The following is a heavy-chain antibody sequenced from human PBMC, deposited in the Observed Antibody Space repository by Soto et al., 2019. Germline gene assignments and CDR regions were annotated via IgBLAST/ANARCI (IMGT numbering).Heavy chain of an antibody. CDR1: GFSLSTTGVG. CDR3: VHRGLPPPGAEDLNSFDP. D-gene: IGHD2-21*01. CDR2: IYWDDDK. J-gene: IGHJ5*02. V-gene: IGHV2-5*02. Sequence: QITLKESGPPLLKPTQTLTLTCTFSGFSLSTTGVGVGWIRQPPGKALEWLGLIYWDDDKRYSPSLKSRLTITKDTSKNPIVLTIKNMDPVDTATYSCVHRGLPPPGAEDLNSFDPWGPGTLVTVSS.